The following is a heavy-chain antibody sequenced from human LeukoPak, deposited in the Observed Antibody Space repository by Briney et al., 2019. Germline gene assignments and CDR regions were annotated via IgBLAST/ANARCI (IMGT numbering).Heavy chain of an antibody. CDR1: GGSISSYY. J-gene: IGHJ6*03. CDR3: AREIASAGTFYYYHMDV. D-gene: IGHD6-13*01. Sequence: SETLSLTCTVSGGSISSYYWSWIRQPPGKGLEWIGYIYYSGSTNYNPSLKSRVTISVDTSKNQFSLKLSSVTAADTAVYYCAREIASAGTFYYYHMDVWGKGTTVTVSS. V-gene: IGHV4-59*01. CDR2: IYYSGST.